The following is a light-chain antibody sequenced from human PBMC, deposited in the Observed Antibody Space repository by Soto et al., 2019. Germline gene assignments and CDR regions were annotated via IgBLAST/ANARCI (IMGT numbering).Light chain of an antibody. CDR3: QQSGRP. CDR1: QSLTSDY. J-gene: IGKJ1*01. CDR2: GAS. V-gene: IGKV3-20*01. Sequence: EIVLTQSPGTLSLSPWEIATLSCRASQSLTSDYLAWYQQKPGQTPRLLIHGASSRATGIPDRFSGSGSGTDFTLTISRLEPEDSAVYYCQQSGRPFGQGTKVDI.